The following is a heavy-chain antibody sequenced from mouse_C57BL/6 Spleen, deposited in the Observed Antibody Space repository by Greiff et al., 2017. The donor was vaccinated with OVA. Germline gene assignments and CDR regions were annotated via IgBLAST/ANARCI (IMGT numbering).Heavy chain of an antibody. D-gene: IGHD2-1*01. V-gene: IGHV1-15*01. CDR2: IDPETGGT. Sequence: QVQLQQSGAELVRPGASVTLSCKASGYTFTDYEMHWVKQTPVHGLEWIGAIDPETGGTAYNQKFKGKAILTADKSSSTAYMELRSLTSEDATVYYCTGGNGLAYWGQGTLVTVAA. CDR3: TGGNGLAY. J-gene: IGHJ3*01. CDR1: GYTFTDYE.